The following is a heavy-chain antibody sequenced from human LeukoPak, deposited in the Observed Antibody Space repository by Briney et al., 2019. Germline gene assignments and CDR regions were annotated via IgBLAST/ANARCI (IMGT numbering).Heavy chain of an antibody. V-gene: IGHV1-18*01. D-gene: IGHD6-6*01. J-gene: IGHJ4*02. Sequence: ASMKVSCXASGYTFINYGITWVRQAPGQGLEWMGWISAYNGYTNYAQKFQGRVTMTTDTSTSTVYMELRSLRSDDTAVYYCARGQLVFFAYWGQGTLVTVSA. CDR3: ARGQLVFFAY. CDR1: GYTFINYG. CDR2: ISAYNGYT.